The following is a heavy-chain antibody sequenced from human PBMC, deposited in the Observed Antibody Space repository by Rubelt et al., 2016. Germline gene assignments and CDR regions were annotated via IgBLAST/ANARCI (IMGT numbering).Heavy chain of an antibody. V-gene: IGHV3-74*01. J-gene: IGHJ4*02. D-gene: IGHD6-6*01. CDR2: INSDGSST. CDR3: AKEGSIADDY. Sequence: QVPGKGLVWVSRINSDGSSTSYVDSVKGRFTISRDNAKNTLYLQMNSLRDEDTAVYYCAKEGSIADDYWGQGTLVTVSS.